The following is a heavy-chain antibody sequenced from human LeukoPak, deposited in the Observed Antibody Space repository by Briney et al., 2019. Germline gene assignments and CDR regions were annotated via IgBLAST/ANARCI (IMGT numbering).Heavy chain of an antibody. D-gene: IGHD5-12*01. CDR3: ARGSTRGYRRGYYYYMDV. CDR2: ISAYNGNT. J-gene: IGHJ6*03. Sequence: GASVKVSCKPSGYTFTNYGISWVRQAPGQGLEWMGWISAYNGNTNYAQKLQGRVTMTTDTSTSTAYMELSSLRSEDTAVYYCARGSTRGYRRGYYYYMDVWGKGTTVTVSS. CDR1: GYTFTNYG. V-gene: IGHV1-18*01.